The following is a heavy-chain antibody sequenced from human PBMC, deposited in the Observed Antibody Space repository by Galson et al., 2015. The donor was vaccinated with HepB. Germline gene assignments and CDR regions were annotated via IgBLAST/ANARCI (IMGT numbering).Heavy chain of an antibody. D-gene: IGHD3-3*01. CDR1: GFAFTKSP. V-gene: IGHV3-74*03. CDR3: TGDKDSVGDS. J-gene: IGHJ4*02. Sequence: SLRLSCAASGFAFTKSPMHWVRQVPGQGLLWVSRITPDGTGTTYADSVKGRFITSRDNARNTLYLQMNSLRVEDTAIYYCTGDKDSVGDSWGQGTLVTVSS. CDR2: ITPDGTGT.